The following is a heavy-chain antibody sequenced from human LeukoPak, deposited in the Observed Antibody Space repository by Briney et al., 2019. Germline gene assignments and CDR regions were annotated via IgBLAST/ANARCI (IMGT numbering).Heavy chain of an antibody. J-gene: IGHJ4*02. V-gene: IGHV3-49*03. D-gene: IGHD3-3*01. CDR3: TRGIRFLEWLSAY. CDR2: IRSKAFGGTT. Sequence: GGSLRLSCAASGFIFSTYSMSWFRQAPGKGLEWVGFIRSKAFGGTTEYAASVKGRFTISRDDSKSIAYLQMNSLKTEDTAMYYCTRGIRFLEWLSAYWGQGTLVTVSS. CDR1: GFIFSTYS.